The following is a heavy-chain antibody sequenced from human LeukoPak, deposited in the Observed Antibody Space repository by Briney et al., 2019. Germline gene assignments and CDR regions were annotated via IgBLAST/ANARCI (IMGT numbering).Heavy chain of an antibody. J-gene: IGHJ3*02. V-gene: IGHV4-59*01. D-gene: IGHD3-3*01. CDR1: GGSISSYY. CDR2: IYYSGST. Sequence: PSETLSLTCTVSGGSISSYYWIWIRQPPGKGLEWIGYIYYSGSTNYNPSLKSRVTISVDTSKNQFSLKLSSVTAADTAVYYCARDRYYDFWSGSNDAFDIWGQGTMVTVSS. CDR3: ARDRYYDFWSGSNDAFDI.